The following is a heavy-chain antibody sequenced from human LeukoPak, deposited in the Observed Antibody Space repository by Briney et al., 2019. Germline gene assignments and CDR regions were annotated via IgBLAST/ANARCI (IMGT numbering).Heavy chain of an antibody. Sequence: ASVKVSCKASGYTFTSYAMHWVRQAPGQRLEWMGWVNAGNGNTKYSQKFQGRVTITRDTSASTAYMELSSLRSGDTAVYYCARGSGPGFHYYFYGMDVWGQGTTVTVSS. J-gene: IGHJ6*02. CDR1: GYTFTSYA. V-gene: IGHV1-3*01. D-gene: IGHD3-3*01. CDR2: VNAGNGNT. CDR3: ARGSGPGFHYYFYGMDV.